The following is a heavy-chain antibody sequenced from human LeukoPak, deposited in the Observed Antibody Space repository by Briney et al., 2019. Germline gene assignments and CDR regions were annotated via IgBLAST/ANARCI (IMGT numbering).Heavy chain of an antibody. CDR1: GGSISSYY. J-gene: IGHJ6*02. CDR3: ASSTLYYGMDV. V-gene: IGHV4-4*08. CDR2: IYASGST. D-gene: IGHD3-16*01. Sequence: SETLSLTCTVSGGSISSYYWSWIRQPPGKGLEWIGYIYASGSTNYNPSLKSRVTISVDTSKNQFSLKLSSVTAADTAVYYCASSTLYYGMDVWGQGTTVTVSS.